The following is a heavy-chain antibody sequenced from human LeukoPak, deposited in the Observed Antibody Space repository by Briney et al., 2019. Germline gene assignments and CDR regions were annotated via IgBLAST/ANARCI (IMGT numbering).Heavy chain of an antibody. CDR3: ARVIAALPGYYYGMDV. J-gene: IGHJ6*02. D-gene: IGHD6-6*01. Sequence: SVTVSFKASGGTFSSYAISWVRQAPGHGLEWMGGIIPIFGTANYAQKFQGRVTITADESTSTAYMELSSLRSEDTAVYYCARVIAALPGYYYGMDVWGQGTTVTVSS. CDR2: IIPIFGTA. CDR1: GGTFSSYA. V-gene: IGHV1-69*13.